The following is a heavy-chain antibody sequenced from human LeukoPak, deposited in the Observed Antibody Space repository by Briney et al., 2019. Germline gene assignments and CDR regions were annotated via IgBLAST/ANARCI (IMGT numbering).Heavy chain of an antibody. CDR3: ARASDSSGYFQAFDI. CDR1: GGSISSYY. D-gene: IGHD3-22*01. J-gene: IGHJ3*02. V-gene: IGHV4-59*01. Sequence: SETLSLTCTVSGGSISSYYWSWIRQPPGKGLEWIGYIYYSGSTNYNPSLKGRVTISVDTSKNQFSLKLSSVTAADTAVYYCARASDSSGYFQAFDIWGQGTMVTVSS. CDR2: IYYSGST.